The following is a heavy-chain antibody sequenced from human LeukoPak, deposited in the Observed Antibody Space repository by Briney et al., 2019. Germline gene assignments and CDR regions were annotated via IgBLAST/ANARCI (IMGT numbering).Heavy chain of an antibody. D-gene: IGHD2-21*02. Sequence: GGSLRLSCAASGFTFRHTWMTWVRQAPGKGLEWIGRIKSKTDGATTDYAAPVQGRFTISRDDSRNTLNLQMNSLKAEDTGMYYCATVTARYYFDSWGQGTLVTVSS. J-gene: IGHJ4*02. CDR3: ATVTARYYFDS. CDR1: GFTFRHTW. V-gene: IGHV3-15*01. CDR2: IKSKTDGATT.